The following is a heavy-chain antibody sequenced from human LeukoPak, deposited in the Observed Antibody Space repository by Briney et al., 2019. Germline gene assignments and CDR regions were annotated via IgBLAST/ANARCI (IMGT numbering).Heavy chain of an antibody. CDR3: AREGRYRYGYNEYHSYMDI. V-gene: IGHV4-61*08. CDR2: IYYSGST. J-gene: IGHJ6*03. Sequence: NPSETLSLTCAVSGGSISSGGYSWSWIRQPPGKGLEWIGYIYYSGSTNYNPSLKSRVTISVDTAKNQFSLKLSSVTAAETAVYYCAREGRYRYGYNEYHSYMDIWGKGTTVTVSS. CDR1: GGSISSGGYS. D-gene: IGHD5-24*01.